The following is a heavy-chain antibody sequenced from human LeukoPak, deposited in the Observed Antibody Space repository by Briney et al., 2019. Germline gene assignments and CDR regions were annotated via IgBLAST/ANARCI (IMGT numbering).Heavy chain of an antibody. V-gene: IGHV4-59*01. CDR2: IYYSGST. CDR1: GGSISSYY. CDR3: ARGPGGIAAAGYYFDY. J-gene: IGHJ4*02. Sequence: PSETLSLTCTVSGGSISSYYWSWIRQPPGKGLEWIGYIYYSGSTNYNPSLKSRVTISVDTPKNQFSLKLSSVTAADTAVYYCARGPGGIAAAGYYFDYWGQGTLVTVSS. D-gene: IGHD6-13*01.